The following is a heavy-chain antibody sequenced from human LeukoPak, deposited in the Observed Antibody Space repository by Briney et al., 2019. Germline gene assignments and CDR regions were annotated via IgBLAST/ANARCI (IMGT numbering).Heavy chain of an antibody. CDR2: INPNSGGT. V-gene: IGHV1-2*02. D-gene: IGHD6-13*01. J-gene: IGHJ4*02. CDR3: ARLRYSSSWSNFDY. CDR1: GYTFPGYY. Sequence: GASVTVSCKASGYTFPGYYMHWVRQAPGQGLEWMGWINPNSGGTNYAQKFQGRVNMTRDKSISTAYMELSRLRSDDTAVYYCARLRYSSSWSNFDYWGQGTLVTVSS.